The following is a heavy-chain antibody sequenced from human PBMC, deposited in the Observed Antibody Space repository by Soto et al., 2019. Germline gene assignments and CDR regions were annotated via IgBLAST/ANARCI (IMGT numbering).Heavy chain of an antibody. CDR1: GYKFSNLW. V-gene: IGHV5-51*01. J-gene: IGHJ6*02. Sequence: PGESLKISCKGSGYKFSNLWLGWVRQMPGKGLECIGVMYPGTSDIRYSPSFQGQVAISADNSISTAYLHWNSLKASDTALYYCATQRDFYYGMDVWGQGTTVTV. CDR2: MYPGTSDI. D-gene: IGHD6-25*01. CDR3: ATQRDFYYGMDV.